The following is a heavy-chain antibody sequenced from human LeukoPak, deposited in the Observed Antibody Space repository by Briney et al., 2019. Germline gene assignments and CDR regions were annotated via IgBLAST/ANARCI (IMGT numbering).Heavy chain of an antibody. CDR2: ISSSSSYI. J-gene: IGHJ3*02. V-gene: IGHV3-21*01. CDR3: AREPVPDCSSTSCYGYAFDI. CDR1: GFTFSSYS. Sequence: GGSLRLSCAASGFTFSSYSMNWVRQAPGKGLEWVSSISSSSSYIYYADSVKGRFTISRDNAKNSLYLQMNSLRAEDTAVYYCAREPVPDCSSTSCYGYAFDIWGQGTMVTVSS. D-gene: IGHD2-2*01.